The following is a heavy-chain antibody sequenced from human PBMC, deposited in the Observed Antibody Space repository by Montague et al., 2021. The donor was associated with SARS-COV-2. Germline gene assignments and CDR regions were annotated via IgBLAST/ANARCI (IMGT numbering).Heavy chain of an antibody. CDR3: ARERWIQLSFYYYYGMDV. Sequence: LRLSFAASGFTFSSYAMHWVRQAPGKGLEWVAVISYDGSNKYYADSVKGRFTISRDNSKNTLYLQMNSLRAEDTAVYYCARERWIQLSFYYYYGMDVWGQGTTVTVSS. CDR1: GFTFSSYA. J-gene: IGHJ6*02. CDR2: ISYDGSNK. V-gene: IGHV3-30-3*01. D-gene: IGHD5-18*01.